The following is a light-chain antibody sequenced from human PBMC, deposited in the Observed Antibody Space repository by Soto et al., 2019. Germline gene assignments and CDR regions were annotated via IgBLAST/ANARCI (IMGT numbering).Light chain of an antibody. Sequence: EIVLTQSPGTPSLSPGERATLSCRASQSVTSSYLAWWQQKPGQAPRLLIYGASSRATGIPDRFSGSGPGTDFTLTISRLEPEDFAVYFCQQYGSSPTTFGQGTKVDIK. CDR3: QQYGSSPTT. V-gene: IGKV3-20*01. J-gene: IGKJ1*01. CDR2: GAS. CDR1: QSVTSSY.